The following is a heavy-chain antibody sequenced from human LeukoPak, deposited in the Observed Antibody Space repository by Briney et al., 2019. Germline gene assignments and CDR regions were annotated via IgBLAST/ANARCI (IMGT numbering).Heavy chain of an antibody. Sequence: SETLSLTRTVSGGSISSYYWSWIRQPPGKGLEWIGYIYYSGSTNYNPSLKSRVTISVDTSKNQFSLKLSSVTAADTAVYYCARESIAVAGTGSFDYWGQGTLVTVSS. V-gene: IGHV4-59*01. J-gene: IGHJ4*02. CDR3: ARESIAVAGTGSFDY. CDR2: IYYSGST. CDR1: GGSISSYY. D-gene: IGHD6-19*01.